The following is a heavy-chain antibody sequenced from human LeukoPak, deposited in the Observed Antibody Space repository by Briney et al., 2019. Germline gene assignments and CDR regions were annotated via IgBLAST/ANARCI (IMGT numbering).Heavy chain of an antibody. Sequence: PGGSLRLSCAASGFTFSSYAMSWVRQAPGKGLEWVSAISGSGGSTYYADSVKGRFTISRDNSKNTLFLQMNSLRVEDTAVYYCTKDTVDTTMVPYYFEYWGQGTLVTVSS. CDR1: GFTFSSYA. J-gene: IGHJ4*02. D-gene: IGHD5-18*01. CDR3: TKDTVDTTMVPYYFEY. CDR2: ISGSGGST. V-gene: IGHV3-23*01.